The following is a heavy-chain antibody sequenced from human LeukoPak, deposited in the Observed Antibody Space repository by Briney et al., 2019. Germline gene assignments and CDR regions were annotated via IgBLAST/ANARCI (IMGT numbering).Heavy chain of an antibody. J-gene: IGHJ6*02. CDR2: ISYDGSNK. Sequence: GGSLRLSCAASGFTFSSYAMHWVRQAPGKGLEWVAVISYDGSNKYYADSVKGRFTISRDNSKNTLYLQMNSLRAEDTAVYYCAKELIPDYDFWSGYFYYYYGMDVWGQGTTVTVSS. V-gene: IGHV3-30-3*01. D-gene: IGHD3-3*01. CDR3: AKELIPDYDFWSGYFYYYYGMDV. CDR1: GFTFSSYA.